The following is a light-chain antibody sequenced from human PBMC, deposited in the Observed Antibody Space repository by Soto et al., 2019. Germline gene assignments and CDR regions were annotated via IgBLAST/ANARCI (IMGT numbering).Light chain of an antibody. V-gene: IGLV2-14*01. CDR2: MVS. J-gene: IGLJ1*01. Sequence: QSVLTQPASVSGSPGQSITISCTGTSSDVGNYNYVSWYQQYPGRVPKLLIYMVSNRASGVSNRFSGSKSGNTASLTISGLQAEDEADYFCTSPTHGSLYVFGIATKVTVX. CDR3: TSPTHGSLYV. CDR1: SSDVGNYNY.